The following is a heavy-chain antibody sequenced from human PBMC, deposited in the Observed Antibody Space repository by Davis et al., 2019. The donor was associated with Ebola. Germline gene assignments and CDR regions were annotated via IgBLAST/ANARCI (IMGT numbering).Heavy chain of an antibody. D-gene: IGHD1-26*01. CDR2: INHSGST. J-gene: IGHJ3*02. CDR3: ARPWYSGTYYDAYDI. V-gene: IGHV4-34*01. CDR1: GGSFSGYY. Sequence: MPSETLSLTCAVYGGSFSGYYWSWIRQPPGKGLEWIGEINHSGSTNYNPSLKSRVTISVDTSKNQFSLKLSSATAADTAVYYCARPWYSGTYYDAYDIWGHGTMVAVSS.